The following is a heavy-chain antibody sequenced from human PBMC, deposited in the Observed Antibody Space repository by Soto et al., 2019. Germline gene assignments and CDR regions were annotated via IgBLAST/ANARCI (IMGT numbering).Heavy chain of an antibody. CDR2: INQDGSEK. D-gene: IGHD2-8*02. J-gene: IGHJ6*02. CDR3: AKAGPYYYYGMDV. Sequence: PVGSLRLSCAASGFTFSNYWMSWVRQAPGKGLEWVANINQDGSEKYYVDSVKGRFTISRDNAKNSLYLQMNSLRAEDTAVYYCAKAGPYYYYGMDVWGQGTTVTVSS. CDR1: GFTFSNYW. V-gene: IGHV3-7*03.